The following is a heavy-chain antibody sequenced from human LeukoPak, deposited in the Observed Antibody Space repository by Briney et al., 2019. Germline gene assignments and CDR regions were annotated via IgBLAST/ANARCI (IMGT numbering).Heavy chain of an antibody. V-gene: IGHV3-21*01. Sequence: GGSLRLSCAASGFTVSSNYMSWVRQAPGKGLEWVSSISSSSSYIYYADSVKGRFTISRDNAKNSLYLQMNSLRAEDTAVYYCATAVASLDYWGQGTLVTVSS. J-gene: IGHJ4*02. CDR1: GFTVSSNY. CDR2: ISSSSSYI. CDR3: ATAVASLDY. D-gene: IGHD2-15*01.